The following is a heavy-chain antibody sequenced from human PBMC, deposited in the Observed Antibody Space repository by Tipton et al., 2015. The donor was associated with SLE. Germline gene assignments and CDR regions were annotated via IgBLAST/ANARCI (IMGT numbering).Heavy chain of an antibody. Sequence: TLSLTCTVSGGSIRSSRHFWGWIRQSPGKGLEWIGVLYYSGNTYYNPSLKSPVTLSIDTSKNQFSLKLTSATAADTAVYYCVRALWLDKDFAVVPPGIRLRAFDIWGQGTMVTVSS. CDR2: LYYSGNT. CDR3: VRALWLDKDFAVVPPGIRLRAFDI. CDR1: GGSIRSSRHF. D-gene: IGHD2-2*02. J-gene: IGHJ3*02. V-gene: IGHV4-39*07.